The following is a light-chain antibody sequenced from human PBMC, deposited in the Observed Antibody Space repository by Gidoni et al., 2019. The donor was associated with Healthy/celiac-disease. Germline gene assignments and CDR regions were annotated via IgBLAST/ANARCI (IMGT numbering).Light chain of an antibody. J-gene: IGKJ3*01. Sequence: DIQMTQSPSTLSASVGDRVTITCQASQDISNYLNWYQQKPGKAPKLLIYDASNLETVVPSRFSGSGSGTDFTFAISSLQPEDIATYYCQQYDNLPFXPXTKVDIK. CDR1: QDISNY. CDR2: DAS. V-gene: IGKV1-33*01. CDR3: QQYDNLP.